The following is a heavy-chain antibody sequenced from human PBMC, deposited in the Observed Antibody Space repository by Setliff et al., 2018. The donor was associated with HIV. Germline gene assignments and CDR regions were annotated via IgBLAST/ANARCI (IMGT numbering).Heavy chain of an antibody. V-gene: IGHV4-38-2*01. CDR1: GYSISSGYY. CDR3: ASTTYYYDSSGYNSWPLFDY. D-gene: IGHD3-22*01. CDR2: IYHSGIT. Sequence: PSETLSLTCAVSGYSISSGYYWGWIRQPPGKGLEWIGSIYHSGITNYNPSLKSRVTISVDKSKNQFSLKLSSVTAADTAVYYCASTTYYYDSSGYNSWPLFDYWGQGTLVTVSS. J-gene: IGHJ4*02.